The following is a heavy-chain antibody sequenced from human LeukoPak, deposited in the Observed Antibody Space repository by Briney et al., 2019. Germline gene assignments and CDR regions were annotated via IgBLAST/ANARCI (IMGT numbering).Heavy chain of an antibody. CDR1: GYTFTRYG. V-gene: IGHV1-18*01. CDR3: ARAGGTTGTTDY. D-gene: IGHD1-1*01. Sequence: GASVKVSYKASGYTFTRYGISGVRQAPGQGLEWMGWISSYNGNTKYAEKLQGRVTMTTDTSKSTAYMELRSLRSDDTAVYYCARAGGTTGTTDYWGQGTLVTVSS. CDR2: ISSYNGNT. J-gene: IGHJ4*02.